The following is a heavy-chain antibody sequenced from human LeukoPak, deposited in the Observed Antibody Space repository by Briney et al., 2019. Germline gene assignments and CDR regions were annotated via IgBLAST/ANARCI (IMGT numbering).Heavy chain of an antibody. V-gene: IGHV3-30-3*01. J-gene: IGHJ4*02. CDR2: ILYDGSNK. CDR1: GFTFSSYA. CDR3: ARVGYNWNDGAHY. Sequence: GGSLRLSYAASGFTFSSYAMHWVRQAPGKGLEWVSLILYDGSNKYYADSVKGRFTISRDNSKNTPYLQMNSLRDEDTAVYYCARVGYNWNDGAHYWGQGTLVTVSS. D-gene: IGHD1-1*01.